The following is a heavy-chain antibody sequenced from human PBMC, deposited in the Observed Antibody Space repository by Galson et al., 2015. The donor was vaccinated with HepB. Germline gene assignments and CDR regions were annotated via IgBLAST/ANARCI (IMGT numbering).Heavy chain of an antibody. V-gene: IGHV3-48*01. D-gene: IGHD6-19*01. CDR3: AREGSSGWHWDAFDI. Sequence: SLRLSCAASGFTFSSYSMNWVRQAPGKGLEWVSYISSSSSTIYYADSVKGRFTISRDNAKNSLYLQMNSLRAEDTAVYYCAREGSSGWHWDAFDIWGQGTMVTVSS. J-gene: IGHJ3*02. CDR1: GFTFSSYS. CDR2: ISSSSSTI.